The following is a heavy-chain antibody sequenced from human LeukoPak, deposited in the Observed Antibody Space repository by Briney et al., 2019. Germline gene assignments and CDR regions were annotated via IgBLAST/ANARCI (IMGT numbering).Heavy chain of an antibody. CDR3: ATGLYYYDSSGQNKYYFDY. Sequence: ASVKVSCKVSGYTLTELSMHWVRQAPGKGLEWMGGFDPEDGETIYAQKFQGRVTMTEDTSIDTAYMELSSLRSEDTAVYYCATGLYYYDSSGQNKYYFDYWGQGTLVTVSS. V-gene: IGHV1-24*01. CDR2: FDPEDGET. CDR1: GYTLTELS. J-gene: IGHJ4*02. D-gene: IGHD3-22*01.